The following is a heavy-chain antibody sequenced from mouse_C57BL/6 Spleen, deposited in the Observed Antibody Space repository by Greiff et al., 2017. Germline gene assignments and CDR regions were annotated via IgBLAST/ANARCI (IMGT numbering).Heavy chain of an antibody. CDR3: AREGNDY. V-gene: IGHV3-6*01. CDR2: ISYDGSN. J-gene: IGHJ2*01. CDR1: GYSITSGYY. Sequence: EVQLVESGPGLVKPSQSLSLTCSVTGYSITSGYYWNWIRQFPGNKLEWMGYISYDGSNNYNPSLKNRISITRDTSKNQFFLKLNSVTTEDTATYYCAREGNDYWGQGTTLTVSS.